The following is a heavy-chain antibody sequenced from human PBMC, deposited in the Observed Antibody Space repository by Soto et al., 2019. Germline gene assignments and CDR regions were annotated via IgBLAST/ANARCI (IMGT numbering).Heavy chain of an antibody. CDR1: GFTFGDYA. J-gene: IGHJ4*02. V-gene: IGHV3-49*03. CDR2: IKSRIYGGTG. D-gene: IGHD6-19*01. Sequence: GGSLRLSCITSGFTFGDYALSWFRQAPGKGLEWLGFIKSRIYGGTGEYAASVKGRFTISRGDSKSNVYLQMNSLKIEDTAMYYCSRIRTSGYRNGHPHDYWGQGTLVTVSS. CDR3: SRIRTSGYRNGHPHDY.